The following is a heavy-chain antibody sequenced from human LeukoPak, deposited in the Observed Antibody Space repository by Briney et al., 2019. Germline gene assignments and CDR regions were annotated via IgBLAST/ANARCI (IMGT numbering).Heavy chain of an antibody. J-gene: IGHJ4*02. Sequence: GGSLRLSCAASGFTFSTYAMSWVRQAPGKGLEWVSAISGSGAATYYADSVKGRFTISRDNSKNTVYLQMNSLRAEDTAVDYCARISPETDYWGQGTLVTVSS. CDR2: ISGSGAAT. V-gene: IGHV3-23*01. CDR1: GFTFSTYA. D-gene: IGHD2-21*01. CDR3: ARISPETDY.